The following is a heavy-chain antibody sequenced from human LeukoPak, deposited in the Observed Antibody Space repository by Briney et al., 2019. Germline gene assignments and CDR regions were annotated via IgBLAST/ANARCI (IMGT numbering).Heavy chain of an antibody. D-gene: IGHD3-22*01. CDR1: GGSISSYY. V-gene: IGHV4-59*01. CDR2: IYYSGST. Sequence: SETLSLTCIVSGGSISSYYWSWIRQPPGKGLEWIGYIYYSGSTNYNPSLKSRVTISVDTSKNQFSLKLSSVTAADTAVYYCARGPYYYDSSPPTYYFDYWGQGTLVTVSS. CDR3: ARGPYYYDSSPPTYYFDY. J-gene: IGHJ4*02.